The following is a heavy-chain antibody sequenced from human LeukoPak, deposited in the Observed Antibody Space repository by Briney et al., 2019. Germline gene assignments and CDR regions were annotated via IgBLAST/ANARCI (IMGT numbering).Heavy chain of an antibody. J-gene: IGHJ4*02. CDR3: ARISYDSSGYYGY. Sequence: GGSLRLSCAASGFTFSSYWMHWVRQAPGKGLVWVSRIDSDGNITSYADSVKGRFTISRDNAKNTLYLQMNSLRAEDTAVYYCARISYDSSGYYGYWGQGTLVTVSS. CDR1: GFTFSSYW. V-gene: IGHV3-74*01. CDR2: IDSDGNIT. D-gene: IGHD3-22*01.